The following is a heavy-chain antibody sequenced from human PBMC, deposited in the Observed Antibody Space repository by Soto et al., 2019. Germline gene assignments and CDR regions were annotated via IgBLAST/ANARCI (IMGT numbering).Heavy chain of an antibody. V-gene: IGHV3-23*01. Sequence: EVQLLESGGGLVQPGGSLRLSCGASGFIFRNFAMSWDRQAPGKGLEWVSTISGSGDKTYSADSVKGRFTISRDNSKDTLYLQMSSLRAEDTAVYYRAKVHRIFSDGAGSHGALDYGAQGTAVTVSS. CDR2: ISGSGDKT. J-gene: IGHJ4*02. CDR1: GFIFRNFA. D-gene: IGHD2-15*01. CDR3: AKVHRIFSDGAGSHGALDY.